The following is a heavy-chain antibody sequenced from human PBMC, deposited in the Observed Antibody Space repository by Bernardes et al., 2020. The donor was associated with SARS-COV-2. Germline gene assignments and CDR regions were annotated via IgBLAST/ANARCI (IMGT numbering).Heavy chain of an antibody. V-gene: IGHV3-21*04. J-gene: IGHJ6*02. CDR2: KNYI. Sequence: KNYIHYADSVRGRFTISRDNAKNSLYLQMNSLRPGDTAVYYCARVLGQYYGVDVWGQGTTVTV. CDR3: ARVLGQYYGVDV.